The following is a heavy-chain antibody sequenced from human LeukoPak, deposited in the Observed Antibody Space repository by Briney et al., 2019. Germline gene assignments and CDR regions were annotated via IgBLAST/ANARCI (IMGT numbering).Heavy chain of an antibody. Sequence: ASVKVSCKASGYTFTGYYIHWVRQAPGQGLEWMGWINPNSGGTNYAQQFQGRVTMTRDTSTSTAYMELSRLRSDDTAVYYCARDWYSSGWDGMDVWGQGTTVTVSS. D-gene: IGHD6-19*01. V-gene: IGHV1-2*02. CDR3: ARDWYSSGWDGMDV. J-gene: IGHJ6*02. CDR2: INPNSGGT. CDR1: GYTFTGYY.